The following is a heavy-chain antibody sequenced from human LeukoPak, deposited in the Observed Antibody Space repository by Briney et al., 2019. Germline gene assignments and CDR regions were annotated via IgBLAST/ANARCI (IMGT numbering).Heavy chain of an antibody. Sequence: GRSLRLSCAASGFTFSSYAMHWVRQAPGKGLEWVAVISYDGSNKYHADSVKGRFTISRDNSKNTLYLQMNSLRAEDTAVNYCASGRVWNLEYWGQGTLVTVSS. V-gene: IGHV3-30*04. CDR2: ISYDGSNK. J-gene: IGHJ4*02. D-gene: IGHD1-1*01. CDR3: ASGRVWNLEY. CDR1: GFTFSSYA.